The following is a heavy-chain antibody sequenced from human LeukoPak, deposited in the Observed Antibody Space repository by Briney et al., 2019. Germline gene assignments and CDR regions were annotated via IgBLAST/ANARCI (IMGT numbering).Heavy chain of an antibody. V-gene: IGHV3-30*18. J-gene: IGHJ6*02. CDR2: ISYDGSNK. CDR3: AKDQRITMVRGVIRYYYGMDV. D-gene: IGHD3-10*01. Sequence: GRSLRLSCAASGFTFSSYGMHWVRQAPGKGLEWVAVISYDGSNKYYADSVKGRFTISRDNSKNTLYLQMNSLRAEDTAVYYCAKDQRITMVRGVIRYYYGMDVWGQGTTVTVSS. CDR1: GFTFSSYG.